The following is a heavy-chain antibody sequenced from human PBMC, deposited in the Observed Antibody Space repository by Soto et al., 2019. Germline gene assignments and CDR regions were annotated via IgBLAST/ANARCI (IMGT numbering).Heavy chain of an antibody. CDR1: GYTFTTYW. CDR2: IYPGDSDT. D-gene: IGHD2-2*01. CDR3: VRRPGCSTTTCYRELDY. J-gene: IGHJ4*02. Sequence: PGESLKISCKGSGYTFTTYWIGWVRQMPGKGLEWMGVIYPGDSDTIYSPSFQGQVTLSADKSISTAYLQWRSLQASDPAMYYCVRRPGCSTTTCYRELDYWGQGTLVTVSS. V-gene: IGHV5-51*01.